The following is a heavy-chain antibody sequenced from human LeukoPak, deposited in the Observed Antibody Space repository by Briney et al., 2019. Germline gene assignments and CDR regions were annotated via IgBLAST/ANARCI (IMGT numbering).Heavy chain of an antibody. CDR3: ARDGESGVRFSDY. CDR2: IIPILGIA. D-gene: IGHD3-10*01. J-gene: IGHJ4*02. V-gene: IGHV1-69*04. Sequence: ASVKVSCKASGGTFSSYAISWVRQAPGQGLEWMGRIIPILGIANYAQKFQGRVTITADKSTSTAYMEPSSLRSEDTAVYYCARDGESGVRFSDYWGQGTLVTVSS. CDR1: GGTFSSYA.